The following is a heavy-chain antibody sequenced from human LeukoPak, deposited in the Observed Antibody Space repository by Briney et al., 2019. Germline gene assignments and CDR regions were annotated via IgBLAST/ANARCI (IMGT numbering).Heavy chain of an antibody. D-gene: IGHD5-18*01. CDR2: VHHSGST. Sequence: SETLSLTCAVSGDSITSEHWWSWVRQPTGKGLEWIGEVHHSGSTNYNPSLKSRVTISVDKSKNHFSLNLNSVTAADTAVYYCATVAQYSHRYDYWGQGTRVTVS. J-gene: IGHJ4*02. CDR1: GDSITSEHW. CDR3: ATVAQYSHRYDY. V-gene: IGHV4-4*02.